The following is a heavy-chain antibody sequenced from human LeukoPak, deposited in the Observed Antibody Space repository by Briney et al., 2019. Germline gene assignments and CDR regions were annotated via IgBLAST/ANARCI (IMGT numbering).Heavy chain of an antibody. J-gene: IGHJ4*02. V-gene: IGHV1-69*01. CDR2: IIPIFGTA. CDR1: GGTFSSYA. D-gene: IGHD2-15*01. CDR3: VYLGYCSGGSCYSGDFDY. Sequence: ASVKVSCKASGGTFSSYAISWVRQAPGQGLEWMGGIIPIFGTANYAQKFQGRVTITADESTSTAYMELSSLRSEDTAVYYCVYLGYCSGGSCYSGDFDYWGQGTLVTVFS.